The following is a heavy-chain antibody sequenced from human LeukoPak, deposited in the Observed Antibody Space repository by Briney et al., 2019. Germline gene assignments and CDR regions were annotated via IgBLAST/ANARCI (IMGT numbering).Heavy chain of an antibody. Sequence: GGSLRLSCAASGFTFSNYGMHWVRQAPGKGLEWVAAIWYDGSNKDYADSMRGRFTISRDNSKNTLYLQINSLSAEDTAVYYCARKSLDYRGQGTLVTVSS. CDR1: GFTFSNYG. CDR3: ARKSLDY. CDR2: IWYDGSNK. J-gene: IGHJ4*02. V-gene: IGHV3-33*01.